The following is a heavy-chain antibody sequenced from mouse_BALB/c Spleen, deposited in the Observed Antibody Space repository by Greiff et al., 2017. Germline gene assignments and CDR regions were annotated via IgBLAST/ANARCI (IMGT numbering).Heavy chain of an antibody. CDR2: ISSGGSYT. D-gene: IGHD2-1*01. V-gene: IGHV5-6*01. CDR1: GFTFSSYG. J-gene: IGHJ2*01. CDR3: ARQGDYGNYDY. Sequence: DVQLVESGGDLVKPGGSLKLSCAASGFTFSSYGMSWVRQTPDKRLEWVATISSGGSYTYYPDSVKGRFTISRDNAKNTLYLQMSSLKSEDTAMYYCARQGDYGNYDYWGQGTTLTVSS.